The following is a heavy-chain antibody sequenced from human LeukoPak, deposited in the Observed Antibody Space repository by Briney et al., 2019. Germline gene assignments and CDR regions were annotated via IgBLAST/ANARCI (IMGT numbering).Heavy chain of an antibody. J-gene: IGHJ2*01. CDR2: ISSSGSTI. Sequence: GGSLRLSCAASGFTFSDYYMSWIRQAPGKGLEWVSYISSSGSTIYYADSVKGRFTISRDNAKNSLYLQMNSLRAEDTAVYYCARDRYCSGGSCYSTVNWYFDLWGRGTLVTVSS. CDR1: GFTFSDYY. V-gene: IGHV3-11*01. D-gene: IGHD2-15*01. CDR3: ARDRYCSGGSCYSTVNWYFDL.